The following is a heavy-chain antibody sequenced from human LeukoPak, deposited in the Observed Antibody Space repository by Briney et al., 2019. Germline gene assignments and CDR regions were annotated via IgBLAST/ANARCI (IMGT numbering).Heavy chain of an antibody. D-gene: IGHD3-10*01. J-gene: IGHJ4*02. Sequence: SETLSLTCAVSGYSISSSNWWGWIRQPPGKGLEWIGYIYYSGSIYYNPSLKSRVTMSVDTSKNQFSLKLSSVTAVDTAVYYCARTRGYGSGSYCDVFDYWGQGTLVTVSS. CDR2: IYYSGSI. V-gene: IGHV4-28*05. CDR1: GYSISSSNW. CDR3: ARTRGYGSGSYCDVFDY.